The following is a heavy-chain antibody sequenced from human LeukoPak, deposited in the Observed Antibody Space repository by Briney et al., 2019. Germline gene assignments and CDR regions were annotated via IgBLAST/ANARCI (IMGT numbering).Heavy chain of an antibody. V-gene: IGHV4-59*01. Sequence: PSETLSLTCTLSGGSITSYYWSWIRQPPGKGLEWIGYIYYSGSTNYNPSLKSRVTISVDTSKNQFSLKLSSVTAADTAVYYCAREKVYYDSSGEVFDIWGQGTMVTVSS. CDR3: AREKVYYDSSGEVFDI. CDR2: IYYSGST. D-gene: IGHD3-22*01. CDR1: GGSITSYY. J-gene: IGHJ3*02.